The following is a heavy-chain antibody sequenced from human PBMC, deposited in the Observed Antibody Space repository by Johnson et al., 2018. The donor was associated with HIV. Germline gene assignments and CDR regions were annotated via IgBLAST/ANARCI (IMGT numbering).Heavy chain of an antibody. CDR2: ISWNSGSI. V-gene: IGHV3-9*01. D-gene: IGHD7-27*01. CDR1: GFTFDDYA. J-gene: IGHJ3*02. Sequence: VQLVESGGGVVQPGGSLRLSCAASGFTFDDYAMHWVRQAPGKGLEWVSGISWNSGSIGYADSVKGRFTISRDNSKNTLYLQMNSLRAEDTAVYYCASDWGSRHAFDIWGQGTMVTVSS. CDR3: ASDWGSRHAFDI.